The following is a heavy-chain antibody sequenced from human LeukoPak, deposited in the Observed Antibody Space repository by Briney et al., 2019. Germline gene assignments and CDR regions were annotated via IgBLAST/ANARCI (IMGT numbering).Heavy chain of an antibody. CDR3: ARGGPEGFDP. J-gene: IGHJ5*02. Sequence: GSLRLFCSTSGFTFSSFDIHWVRQPNGKSLEWVSGIGKGGDPYYAGSVKGRFTISRENAKNSLYLQMNSLRAGDTAVYYCARGGPEGFDPWGQGTLVTVSS. CDR2: IGKGGDP. V-gene: IGHV3-13*05. CDR1: GFTFSSFD.